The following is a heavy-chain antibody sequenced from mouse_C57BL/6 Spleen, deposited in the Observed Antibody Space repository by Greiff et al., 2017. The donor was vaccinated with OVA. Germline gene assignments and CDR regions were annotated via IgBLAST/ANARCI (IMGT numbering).Heavy chain of an antibody. CDR2: IRLKSDNYAT. CDR1: GFSFSNYW. V-gene: IGHV6-3*01. D-gene: IGHD1-1*01. J-gene: IGHJ4*01. CDR3: TGVITTVAMDY. Sequence: EVKVEESGGGLVQPGGSMKLSCVASGFSFSNYWMNWVRQSPEKGLEWVAQIRLKSDNYATHYAESVKGRFTISRDDSKSSVYLQMNNLRAEDTGIYYCTGVITTVAMDYWGQGTSVTVSS.